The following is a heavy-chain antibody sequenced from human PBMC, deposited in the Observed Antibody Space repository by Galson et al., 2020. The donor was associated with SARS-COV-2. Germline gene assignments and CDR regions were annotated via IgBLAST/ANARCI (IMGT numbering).Heavy chain of an antibody. D-gene: IGHD1-26*01. CDR3: ARESGNYRDFDY. CDR2: INTDGRHM. CDR1: GFTLGSYW. Sequence: GESLKISCAVSGFTLGSYWMNWVRQAPGKSLVWVSRINTDGRHMLYADSVKGRFTISRDNAKNTLHLQMNSLRAEDTAVYYCARESGNYRDFDYWGQGTLVTVSS. V-gene: IGHV3-74*01. J-gene: IGHJ4*02.